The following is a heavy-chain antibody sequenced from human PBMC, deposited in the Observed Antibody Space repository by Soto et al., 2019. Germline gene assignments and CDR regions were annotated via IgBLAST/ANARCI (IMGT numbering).Heavy chain of an antibody. J-gene: IGHJ6*02. Sequence: PSGTPSLTCAVPGGSISRGYCYWSWIRQPPGKGLEWIGYIDLTGRTYYNPSLRSRLAVSVDTSKNQFSLTLSSVTAADTAVYFCARFSSLDKDYVVDVWGQGTMVTVSS. CDR3: ARFSSLDKDYVVDV. CDR1: GGSISRGYCY. CDR2: IDLTGRT. V-gene: IGHV4-30-4*08. D-gene: IGHD6-19*01.